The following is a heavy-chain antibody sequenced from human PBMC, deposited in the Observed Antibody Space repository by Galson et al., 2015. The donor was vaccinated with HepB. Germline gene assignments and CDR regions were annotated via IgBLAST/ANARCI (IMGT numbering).Heavy chain of an antibody. CDR2: INPNSGGT. Sequence: SVKVSCKASGYTFTGYYMHWVRQAPGQGPEWMGWINPNSGGTNYAQKFQGRVTMTRDTSISTAYMELSRLRSDDTAVYYCARDEGMTTVTTYWFDPGAREPWSPSPQ. D-gene: IGHD4-11*01. V-gene: IGHV1-2*02. CDR3: ARDEGMTTVTTYWFDP. CDR1: GYTFTGYY. J-gene: IGHJ5*02.